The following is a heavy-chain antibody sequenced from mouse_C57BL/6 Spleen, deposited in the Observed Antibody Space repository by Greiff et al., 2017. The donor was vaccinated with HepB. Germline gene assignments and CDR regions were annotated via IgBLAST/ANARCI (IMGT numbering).Heavy chain of an antibody. V-gene: IGHV5-6*02. D-gene: IGHD2-3*01. Sequence: DVKLVESGGDLVKPGGSLKLSCAASGFTFSSYGMSWVRQTPDKRLEWVATISSGGSYTYYPDSVKGRFTISRDNAKNTLYLQMSSLKSEDTAMYYCARHGGWSQSYYFDYWGQGTTLTVSS. J-gene: IGHJ2*01. CDR3: ARHGGWSQSYYFDY. CDR2: ISSGGSYT. CDR1: GFTFSSYG.